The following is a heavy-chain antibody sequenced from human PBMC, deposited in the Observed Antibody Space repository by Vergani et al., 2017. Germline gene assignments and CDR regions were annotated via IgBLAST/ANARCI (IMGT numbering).Heavy chain of an antibody. CDR3: ARGTDGYNYYYYYGMDV. Sequence: QVQLVQSGAEVKKPGSSVKVSCKASGGTFSSYAISWVRQAPGQGLEWMGGIIPIFGIANYAQKFQGRVTITADKSTSTAYMELSSLRSEDTAVYYCARGTDGYNYYYYYGMDVWGQGTTVTVSS. J-gene: IGHJ6*02. D-gene: IGHD5-24*01. V-gene: IGHV1-69*17. CDR2: IIPIFGIA. CDR1: GGTFSSYA.